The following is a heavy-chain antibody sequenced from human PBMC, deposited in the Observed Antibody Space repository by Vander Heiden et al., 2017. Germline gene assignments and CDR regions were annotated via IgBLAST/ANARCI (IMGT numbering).Heavy chain of an antibody. CDR2: ISYDGSNK. J-gene: IGHJ4*02. V-gene: IGHV3-30*18. CDR3: AKDRRVVIPAAIGEFDY. CDR1: GFTFIRYG. Sequence: QVQLVESGGGVVQPGRSLRLSCAASGFTFIRYGMHWVRQAPGKGLEWVAVISYDGSNKYYADSVKGRFTISRDNSKNTLYLQMNSLRAEDTAVYYCAKDRRVVIPAAIGEFDYWGQGTLVTVSS. D-gene: IGHD2-2*02.